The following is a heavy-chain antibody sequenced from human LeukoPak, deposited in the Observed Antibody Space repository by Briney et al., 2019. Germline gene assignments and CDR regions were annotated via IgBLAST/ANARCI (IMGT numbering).Heavy chain of an antibody. Sequence: GGSLRLSCAASGFTVSSNYISWVRQAPGKGLEWVSVIFGGGTTYYADSVKGRFTISRDNSKNALYLQMNSLRAEDTAVYYCARDPSTVTTGSPVDYWGQGTLVTVSS. CDR2: IFGGGTT. V-gene: IGHV3-66*01. J-gene: IGHJ4*02. D-gene: IGHD4-11*01. CDR1: GFTVSSNY. CDR3: ARDPSTVTTGSPVDY.